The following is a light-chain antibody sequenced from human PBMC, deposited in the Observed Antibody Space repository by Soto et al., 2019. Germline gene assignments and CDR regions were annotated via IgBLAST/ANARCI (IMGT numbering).Light chain of an antibody. Sequence: EIVMTQSPATLSVSPGERATLSCRASQSISTILAWYQQRPGQAPRLLMYGASTRAAGIPARFSGSGSGTEFTLTISSLQSEDFAVYYCQPYNNWPLTFGGGTKVESK. CDR1: QSISTI. CDR2: GAS. V-gene: IGKV3-15*01. J-gene: IGKJ4*01. CDR3: QPYNNWPLT.